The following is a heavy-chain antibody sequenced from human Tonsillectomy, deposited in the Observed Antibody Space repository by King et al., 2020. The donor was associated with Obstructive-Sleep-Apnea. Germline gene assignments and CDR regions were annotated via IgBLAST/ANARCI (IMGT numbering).Heavy chain of an antibody. CDR3: AKGRFGAHNYHGLDV. CDR2: ISGSGGGT. CDR1: GFTFSSYA. D-gene: IGHD3-16*01. J-gene: IGHJ6*02. V-gene: IGHV3-23*04. Sequence: VQLVESGGGLVQPGGSLRLSCAASGFTFSSYAMSWVRQAPGKGLEWVSDISGSGGGTYYADSVKGRFTISRDNSKNTLYLQMNSLRVEDTAVYYCAKGRFGAHNYHGLDVWGQGTTVTVSS.